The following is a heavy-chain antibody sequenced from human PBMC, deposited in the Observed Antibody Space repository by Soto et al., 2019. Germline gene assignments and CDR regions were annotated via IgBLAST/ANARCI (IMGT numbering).Heavy chain of an antibody. CDR3: ARGLCSGGSCYNYDAFDI. J-gene: IGHJ3*02. Sequence: PSETLSLTCAVSGGSITSVGYSWSWIRQAPGKGLEWIGYIYQSGSTNYNPSLKSRVTISVDTSKNQFSLKLSSVTAADTAVYYCARGLCSGGSCYNYDAFDIWGQGTMVTVSS. V-gene: IGHV4-30-2*01. CDR1: GGSITSVGYS. CDR2: IYQSGST. D-gene: IGHD2-15*01.